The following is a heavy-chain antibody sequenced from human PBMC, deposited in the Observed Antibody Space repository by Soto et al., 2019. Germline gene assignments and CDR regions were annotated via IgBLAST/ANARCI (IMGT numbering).Heavy chain of an antibody. J-gene: IGHJ4*02. V-gene: IGHV4-31*03. CDR1: GGSISSGGYY. CDR2: IYYSGST. CDR3: ATSGTTVTTVSFDY. Sequence: PSETLSLTCTVSGGSISSGGYYRSWIRQHPGKGLEWIGYIYYSGSTYYNPSLKSRVTISVDTSKNQFSLKLSSVTAADTAAYYCATSGTTVTTVSFDYWGQGTLVTVSS. D-gene: IGHD4-17*01.